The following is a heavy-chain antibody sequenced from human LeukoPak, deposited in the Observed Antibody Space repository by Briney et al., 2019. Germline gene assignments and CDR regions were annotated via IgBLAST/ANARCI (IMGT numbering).Heavy chain of an antibody. CDR1: GGSISSYY. CDR2: IYYSGST. J-gene: IGHJ4*02. D-gene: IGHD6-13*01. CDR3: ARHRGQQLDPFDY. Sequence: SETLSLTCTVSGGSISSYYWSRIRQPPGKGLEWIGYIYYSGSTNYNPSLKSRVTISVDTSKNQFSLKLSSVTAADTAVYYCARHRGQQLDPFDYWGQGTLVTVSS. V-gene: IGHV4-59*08.